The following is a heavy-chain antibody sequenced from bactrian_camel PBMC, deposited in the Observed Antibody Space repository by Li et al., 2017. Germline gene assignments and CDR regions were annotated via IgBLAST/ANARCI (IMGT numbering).Heavy chain of an antibody. Sequence: QLVESGGGSVQAGGSLRLSCAASGYIYNIGCMGWFRQAPGRGLEWVSSINSRGGSTYYSDSVRGRFTISKDVAKNTLYLQMNSLKSDDTAMYFCAADSSSWYHYYRWGRGTQVTVS. CDR1: GYIYNIGC. J-gene: IGHJ4*01. D-gene: IGHD6*01. V-gene: IGHV3S29*01. CDR2: INSRGGST. CDR3: AADSSSWYHYYR.